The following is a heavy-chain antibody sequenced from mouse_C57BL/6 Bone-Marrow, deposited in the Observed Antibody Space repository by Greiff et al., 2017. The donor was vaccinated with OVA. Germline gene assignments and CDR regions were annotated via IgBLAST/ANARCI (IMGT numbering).Heavy chain of an antibody. V-gene: IGHV1-81*01. J-gene: IGHJ2*01. CDR2: IYPRSGNT. CDR3: ARELRQQGY. Sequence: VKLVESGAELARPGASVKLSCKASGYTFTSYGISWVKQRTGQGLEWIGEIYPRSGNTYYNEKFKGKATLTAAKSSSTAYMELRGLTSEDSAVYFCARELRQQGYWGQGTTLTVSS. D-gene: IGHD3-2*02. CDR1: GYTFTSYG.